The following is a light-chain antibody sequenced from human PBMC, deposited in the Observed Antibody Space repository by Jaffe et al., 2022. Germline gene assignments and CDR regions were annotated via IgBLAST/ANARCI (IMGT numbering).Light chain of an antibody. CDR1: KLGSKY. CDR3: QAWDSSTAGV. V-gene: IGLV3-1*01. Sequence: SYELSQPPSVSVSPGQTASITCSGDKLGSKYASWYQQKPGQSPILVIYQDTKRPSGIPERFSGSNSGNTATLTISGTQAMDEADYYCQAWDSSTAGVFGTGTKVTVL. J-gene: IGLJ1*01. CDR2: QDT.